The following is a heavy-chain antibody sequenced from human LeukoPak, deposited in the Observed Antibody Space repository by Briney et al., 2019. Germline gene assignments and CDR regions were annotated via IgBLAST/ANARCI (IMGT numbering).Heavy chain of an antibody. D-gene: IGHD6-13*01. CDR1: GGSFSGYY. V-gene: IGHV4-34*01. Sequence: PSXTLSLTCAVCGGSFSGYYWSWIRQPPGKGLEWIGEINHSGSTNYNPSLKSRVTISVDTSKNKFSLKMSSVTAADTAVYYCARQAYAAATDYWGQGTLVTVSS. CDR2: INHSGST. J-gene: IGHJ4*02. CDR3: ARQAYAAATDY.